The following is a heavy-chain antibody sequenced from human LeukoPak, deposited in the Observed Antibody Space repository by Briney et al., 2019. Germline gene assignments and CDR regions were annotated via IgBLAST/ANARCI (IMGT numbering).Heavy chain of an antibody. D-gene: IGHD4-17*01. CDR1: GYTFTTYA. CDR3: ARDYGDYSYFDY. V-gene: IGHV1-3*01. CDR2: INPGNDNT. J-gene: IGHJ4*01. Sequence: ASVKVSCKASGYTFTTYAIHWVRQAPGQRLEWMGWINPGNDNTKYSQKFQGRFTITRDTSASAAYMELSNLRSGDTAVYYCARDYGDYSYFDYWGHGTLVTVSS.